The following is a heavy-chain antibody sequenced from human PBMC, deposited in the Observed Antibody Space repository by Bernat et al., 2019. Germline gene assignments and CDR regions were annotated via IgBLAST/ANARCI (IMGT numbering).Heavy chain of an antibody. V-gene: IGHV1-69*06. CDR3: ERRLWGVENYFDY. D-gene: IGHD3-16*01. CDR1: VGTFSSYA. J-gene: IGHJ4*02. Sequence: QVQLVQSGAEVKKPGSSVKVSCKASVGTFSSYALSWVRQAPGQGIEWMGGIIPIFGTANYAQKFQGRGRMTTDKSTSRGNMRLSRLRSKDTAVDYCERRLWGVENYFDYWGQGTLVTVSS. CDR2: IIPIFGTA.